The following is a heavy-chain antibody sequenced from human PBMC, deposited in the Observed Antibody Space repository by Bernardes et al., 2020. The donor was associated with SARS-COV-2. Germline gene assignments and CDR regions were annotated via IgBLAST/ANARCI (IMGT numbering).Heavy chain of an antibody. V-gene: IGHV4-34*01. D-gene: IGHD2-21*02. J-gene: IGHJ6*02. CDR1: GESFSDYY. CDR3: ARWHGFMRVTAMQTYYYYGMDV. Sequence: SETLSLTCAVYGESFSDYYWSWLRQPPGEGLEWIGEINHSGTTHYDPSLKSRVTISLDTSKNQFSLKLSSVIAADTAVYYCARWHGFMRVTAMQTYYYYGMDVWGQGTTVTVSS. CDR2: INHSGTT.